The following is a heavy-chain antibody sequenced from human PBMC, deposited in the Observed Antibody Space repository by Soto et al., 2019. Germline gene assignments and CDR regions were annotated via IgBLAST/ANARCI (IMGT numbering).Heavy chain of an antibody. CDR2: MNPNSGNT. V-gene: IGHV1-8*01. Sequence: ASVKVSCKASGYTFTSYDINWVRQATGQGLEWMGWMNPNSGNTGYAQKFQGRVTMTRNTSISTAYMELSSLRSEDTAVYYCARGPIIAHYDFWSGYYGRGYSYGRDAFDIWGQGPMVTVSS. J-gene: IGHJ3*02. CDR3: ARGPIIAHYDFWSGYYGRGYSYGRDAFDI. D-gene: IGHD3-3*01. CDR1: GYTFTSYD.